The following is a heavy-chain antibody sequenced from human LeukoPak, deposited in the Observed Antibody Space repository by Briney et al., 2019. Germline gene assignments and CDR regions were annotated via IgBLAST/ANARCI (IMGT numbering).Heavy chain of an antibody. D-gene: IGHD6-13*01. J-gene: IGHJ4*02. V-gene: IGHV4-39*01. CDR1: GGSISSSSYY. CDR3: ARHHSPLIAVAPYHY. CDR2: IYYSGST. Sequence: NPSETLCLTCTVSGGSISSSSYYGGWIRQPPGKGLELIGSIYYSGSTYYNPSLKSRVTISVDTSKNQFSLKLSSVTAADTAVYYCARHHSPLIAVAPYHYWGQGTLVTVSS.